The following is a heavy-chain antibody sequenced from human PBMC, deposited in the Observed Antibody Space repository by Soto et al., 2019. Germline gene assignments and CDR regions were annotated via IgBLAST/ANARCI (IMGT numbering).Heavy chain of an antibody. J-gene: IGHJ4*02. V-gene: IGHV4-39*01. D-gene: IGHD6-6*01. Sequence: SETLSLTCTVSCGSISSSRYYWGWIRQPPGKGLEWIGNIYYSGNTYYNPSLKSRVTISVDTSKNQFSLKLSSVTAADTAVYYCARLDYSSSSEYYFDYWGQGTLVTVSS. CDR2: IYYSGNT. CDR1: CGSISSSRYY. CDR3: ARLDYSSSSEYYFDY.